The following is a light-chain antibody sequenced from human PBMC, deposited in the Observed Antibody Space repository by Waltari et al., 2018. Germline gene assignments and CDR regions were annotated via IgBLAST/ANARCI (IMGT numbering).Light chain of an antibody. V-gene: IGKV1-39*01. CDR3: QHSYNSPPWT. J-gene: IGKJ1*01. CDR2: FAS. CDR1: QSISFY. Sequence: DIQLTQSPSSMSASVGDRVTITCRASQSISFYLNWYQQKSGKAPKLLISFASTLQSGVPSMFNGSGSGADYSLTISTLQPEEFATYYCQHSYNSPPWTFGQGTRLEPK.